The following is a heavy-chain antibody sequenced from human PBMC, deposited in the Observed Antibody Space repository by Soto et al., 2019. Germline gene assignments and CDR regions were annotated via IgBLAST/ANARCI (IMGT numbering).Heavy chain of an antibody. CDR2: ISYDGSNK. J-gene: IGHJ4*02. V-gene: IGHV3-30-3*01. D-gene: IGHD6-6*01. Sequence: GGSLRLSCAASGFTFSSYAMHWVRQAPGKGLEWVAVISYDGSNKYYADSVKGRFTISRDNSKNTLYLQMNSLRAEDTAVYYCARGGEGGSSSLDYWGQGPLVTVYS. CDR1: GFTFSSYA. CDR3: ARGGEGGSSSLDY.